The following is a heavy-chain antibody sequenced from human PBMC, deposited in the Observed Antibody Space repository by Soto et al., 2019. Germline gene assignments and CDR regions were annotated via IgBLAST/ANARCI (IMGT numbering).Heavy chain of an antibody. J-gene: IGHJ4*02. V-gene: IGHV4-31*03. CDR1: GGSIRRGGYY. CDR3: ARGIRYDILPGYYFDY. Sequence: QVQLQESGPGLVKPSQTLSLTCTVSGGSIRRGGYYWSWIRQHPGKGLEWIGYIYYSGSTYFNPSLKSGVTISVDTSKNQFSLKLSSVTAADTAVYYCARGIRYDILPGYYFDYWGQGTLVTVSS. D-gene: IGHD3-9*01. CDR2: IYYSGST.